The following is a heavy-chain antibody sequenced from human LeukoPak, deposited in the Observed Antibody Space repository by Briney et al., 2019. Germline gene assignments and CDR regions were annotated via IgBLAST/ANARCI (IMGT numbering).Heavy chain of an antibody. CDR1: GYTFINYG. D-gene: IGHD2-8*01. CDR2: ITTSNGNT. CDR3: GRVVNGFIDY. J-gene: IGHJ4*02. V-gene: IGHV1-18*01. Sequence: GASVKVSCEASGYTFINYGIRWVRQAPGQGLAWMGWITTSNGNTNYAQKFQGKFTMTSDTSTSTAYMELRSLRSDDTAVYYCGRVVNGFIDYWGQGTLVTVSS.